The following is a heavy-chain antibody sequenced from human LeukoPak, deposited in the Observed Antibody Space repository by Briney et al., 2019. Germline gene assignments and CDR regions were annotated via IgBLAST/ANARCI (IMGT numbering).Heavy chain of an antibody. CDR2: IIPIFGTA. J-gene: IGHJ3*02. CDR1: GGTFSSYA. V-gene: IGHV1-69*05. CDR3: ARVGRDDAFDI. Sequence: SVKVSCKASGGTFSSYAISWVRQAPGQGLEWMGGIIPIFGTANYAQKFQGRVTMTRHTSISTAYMELSSLRSEDTAVYYCARVGRDDAFDIWGQGTVVTVSS.